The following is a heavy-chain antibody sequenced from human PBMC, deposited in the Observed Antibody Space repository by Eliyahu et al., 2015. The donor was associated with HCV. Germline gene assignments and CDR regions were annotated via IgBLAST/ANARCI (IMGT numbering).Heavy chain of an antibody. V-gene: IGHV4-34*01. D-gene: IGHD6-19*01. CDR3: ARWVAVAVYYYYYGMDV. CDR1: GGSFSGYY. CDR2: INHSGST. J-gene: IGHJ6*02. Sequence: QVQLQQWGAGLLKPSETLSLTCAVYGGSFSGYYWSWIRQPPGKGLEWIGEINHSGSTNYNPSLKSRVTISVDTSKNQFSLKLSSVTAADTAVYYCARWVAVAVYYYYYGMDVWGQGTTVTVSS.